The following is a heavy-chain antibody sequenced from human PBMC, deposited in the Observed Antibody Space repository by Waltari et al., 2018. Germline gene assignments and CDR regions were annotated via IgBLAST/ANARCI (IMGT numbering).Heavy chain of an antibody. CDR3: ARSGLRYFDWLSPEPIDY. J-gene: IGHJ4*02. CDR1: GGSISSYY. CDR2: IYYSGST. D-gene: IGHD3-9*01. V-gene: IGHV4-59*01. Sequence: QVQLQESGPGLVKPSETLSLTCTVSGGSISSYYWSWIRQPPGKGLEWIGYIYYSGSTNYNPSLKSRVTISVDTSKNQFSLKLSSVTAADTAVYYCARSGLRYFDWLSPEPIDYWGQGTL.